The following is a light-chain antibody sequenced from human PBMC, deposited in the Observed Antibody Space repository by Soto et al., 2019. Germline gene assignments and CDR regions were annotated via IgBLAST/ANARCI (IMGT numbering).Light chain of an antibody. CDR2: GAS. CDR3: QQYDSYPRT. Sequence: AIRMTQSPSSLSASTGDRVTITCRASQGISSYLAWFQQKPGKAPKLLIYGASTLQSGVPSRFSGSGSGTEFTLTIRYLQSEDSAIYYCQQYDSYPRTFGPGTKVEIK. CDR1: QGISSY. V-gene: IGKV1-8*01. J-gene: IGKJ1*01.